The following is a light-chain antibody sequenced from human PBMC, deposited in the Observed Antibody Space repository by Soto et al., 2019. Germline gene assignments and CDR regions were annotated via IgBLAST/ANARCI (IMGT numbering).Light chain of an antibody. CDR3: SSYISSSSSVV. J-gene: IGLJ2*01. Sequence: HSVLTQPPSVSGSPGQSVTISCTGSSSDVGSNNRVSWYQQPPGTAPKFIIYEVSNRPSGVPDRFSGSKSGNTASLTISGLQAEDEADYYCSSYISSSSSVVFGGGTKLTVL. CDR2: EVS. CDR1: SSDVGSNNR. V-gene: IGLV2-18*02.